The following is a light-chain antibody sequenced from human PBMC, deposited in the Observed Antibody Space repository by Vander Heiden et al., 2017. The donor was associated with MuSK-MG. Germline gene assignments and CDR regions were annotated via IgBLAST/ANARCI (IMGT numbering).Light chain of an antibody. J-gene: IGKJ4*01. CDR3: QHYGSSRT. CDR1: QSVSSSY. Sequence: EIALTRSPGTLSLSPGERATLSCRASQSVSSSYLGWYQQKPSQAPRLLIYGASSRASGIPDSISGSGSGTDFTLTSSRLEPEDFAVYYCQHYGSSRTFGGGTKVEIK. V-gene: IGKV3-20*01. CDR2: GAS.